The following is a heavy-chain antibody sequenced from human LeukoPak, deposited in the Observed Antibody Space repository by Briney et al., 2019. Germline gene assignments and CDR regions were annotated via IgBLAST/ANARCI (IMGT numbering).Heavy chain of an antibody. CDR3: AREYDILTGYYRTYGMDV. CDR2: INPDSGGT. J-gene: IGHJ6*02. Sequence: EASVKVSCKASGCTFTGYYMHWVRQAPGQGLEWMGWINPDSGGTNYAQKFQGRVTMTRDTSISTAYMELSRLRSDDTAVYYCAREYDILTGYYRTYGMDVWGQGTTVTVSS. V-gene: IGHV1-2*02. D-gene: IGHD3-9*01. CDR1: GCTFTGYY.